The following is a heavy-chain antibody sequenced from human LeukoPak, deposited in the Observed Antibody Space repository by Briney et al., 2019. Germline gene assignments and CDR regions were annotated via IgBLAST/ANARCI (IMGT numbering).Heavy chain of an antibody. J-gene: IGHJ6*02. CDR3: DYYDSSGYYYEYYGMDV. D-gene: IGHD3-22*01. Sequence: GGSLRLSCAASGFTFSSYWMSWVRQAPGKGLEWVANIKQDGSEKYYVDSVKGRFTISRDNAKNSLYLQMNSLRAEDTAVYYCDYYDSSGYYYEYYGMDVWGQGTTVTVSS. V-gene: IGHV3-7*03. CDR1: GFTFSSYW. CDR2: IKQDGSEK.